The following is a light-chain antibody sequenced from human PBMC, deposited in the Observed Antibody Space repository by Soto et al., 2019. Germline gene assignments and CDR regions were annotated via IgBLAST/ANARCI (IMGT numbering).Light chain of an antibody. CDR2: GNN. CDR3: VAWDDSLNGYV. Sequence: QSALTQPPSATGTPGQRVTISCSGSSSNIGSNTVNWYQQLPGTAPKLLIYGNNQRPSGVPDRFSGSKSGTSASLAISGLQSEDEADYYCVAWDDSLNGYVFGTGTKVTVL. CDR1: SSNIGSNT. V-gene: IGLV1-44*01. J-gene: IGLJ1*01.